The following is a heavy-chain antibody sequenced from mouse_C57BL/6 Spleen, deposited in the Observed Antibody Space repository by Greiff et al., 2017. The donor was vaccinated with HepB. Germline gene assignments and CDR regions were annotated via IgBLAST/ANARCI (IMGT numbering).Heavy chain of an antibody. D-gene: IGHD2-3*01. CDR3: ARGGDGYLGRFAY. Sequence: EVQLVESGPGLVKPSQSLSLTCSVTGYSITSGYYWNWIRQFPGNKLEWMGYISYDGSNNYNPSLKNRISITRDTSKNQFFLKLNSVTTEDTATYYCARGGDGYLGRFAYWGQGTLVTVSA. V-gene: IGHV3-6*01. J-gene: IGHJ3*01. CDR2: ISYDGSN. CDR1: GYSITSGYY.